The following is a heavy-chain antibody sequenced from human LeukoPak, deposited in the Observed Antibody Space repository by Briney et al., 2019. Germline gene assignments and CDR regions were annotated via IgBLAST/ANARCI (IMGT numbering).Heavy chain of an antibody. V-gene: IGHV1-18*01. Sequence: ASVKVSCKASGYTFTSYGISWVRQAPGQGLEWMGWISAYNGNTNYAQKLQGRVTMTTDTSTSTAYMELRSLRSDDTAVYCCARGEGRTTELPFDYWGQGTLVTVSS. J-gene: IGHJ4*02. CDR2: ISAYNGNT. D-gene: IGHD1-7*01. CDR3: ARGEGRTTELPFDY. CDR1: GYTFTSYG.